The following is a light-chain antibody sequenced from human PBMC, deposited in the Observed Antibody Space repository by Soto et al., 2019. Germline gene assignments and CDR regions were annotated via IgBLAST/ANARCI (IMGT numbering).Light chain of an antibody. V-gene: IGKV1-9*01. CDR2: GGY. J-gene: IGKJ5*01. Sequence: DIQLTQSPSILSASVGDRVTLTCRASQDVSDFLAWYQHXPAKAPXLXXYGGYTLQSGVSSRFSGSGSGTEFSLTITSLKPEDFANYYCQYLNGAPTITFGQGTRLEIK. CDR1: QDVSDF. CDR3: QYLNGAPTIT.